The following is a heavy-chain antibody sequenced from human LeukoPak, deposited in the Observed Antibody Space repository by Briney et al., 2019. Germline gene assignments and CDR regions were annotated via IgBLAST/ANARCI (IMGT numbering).Heavy chain of an antibody. CDR3: AGPGITGTTWGFDY. J-gene: IGHJ4*02. CDR2: IYYSGST. D-gene: IGHD1-7*01. CDR1: GGSISSYY. V-gene: IGHV4-59*01. Sequence: PSETLSLTCTVSGGSISSYYWSWIRQPPGKGLEWIGYIYYSGSTNYNPSLKSRVTISVDTSKNQFSLKLSSVTAADTAVYYCAGPGITGTTWGFDYWGQGTLVTVSS.